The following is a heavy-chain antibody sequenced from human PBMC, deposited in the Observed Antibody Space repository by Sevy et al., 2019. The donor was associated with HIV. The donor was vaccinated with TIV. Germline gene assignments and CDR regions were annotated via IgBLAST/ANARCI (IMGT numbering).Heavy chain of an antibody. D-gene: IGHD1-7*01. V-gene: IGHV1-58*01. CDR1: GFTFTSSA. CDR3: AAGEGYNWYYRYGMDV. Sequence: ATVKVSCKASGFTFTSSAVQWVRQARGQRLERIGWIVVGSGNTNYTQKFQERVTITRDMSTSTAYMELSSLRSEDTAVYYCAAGEGYNWYYRYGMDVWGQGTLVPVSS. J-gene: IGHJ6*02. CDR2: IVVGSGNT.